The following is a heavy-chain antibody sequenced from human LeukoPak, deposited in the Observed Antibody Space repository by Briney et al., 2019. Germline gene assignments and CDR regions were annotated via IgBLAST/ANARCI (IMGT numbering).Heavy chain of an antibody. D-gene: IGHD1-14*01. CDR1: GGSISSYY. CDR2: IYYSGST. CDR3: ARHVTPDTCNYCSHEGTLDY. J-gene: IGHJ4*02. Sequence: SETLSLTCTVSGGSISSYYWSWIRQPPGKGLEWIGYIYYSGSTNYNPSLKSRITICVDTSKNQFSLKLRSVTAADTAVYYCARHVTPDTCNYCSHEGTLDYWGQGTLVTVSS. V-gene: IGHV4-59*08.